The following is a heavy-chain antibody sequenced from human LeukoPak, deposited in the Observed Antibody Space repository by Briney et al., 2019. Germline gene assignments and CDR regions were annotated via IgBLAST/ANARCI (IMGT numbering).Heavy chain of an antibody. Sequence: ASVKVSCKASGYTFTRYYMHWVRQAPGQGLEGMGWINTNSGGTNYAQKFQGRVTMTRDTSISTAYMELSRLRSDDTAVYYCARPYLKGSYDVGDYWGQGTLVTVSS. CDR2: INTNSGGT. V-gene: IGHV1-2*02. CDR3: ARPYLKGSYDVGDY. CDR1: GYTFTRYY. J-gene: IGHJ4*02. D-gene: IGHD1-26*01.